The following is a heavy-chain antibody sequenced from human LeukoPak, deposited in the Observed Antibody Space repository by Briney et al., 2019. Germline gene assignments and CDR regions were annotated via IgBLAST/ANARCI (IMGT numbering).Heavy chain of an antibody. CDR3: ARQGEMATEFDY. J-gene: IGHJ4*02. V-gene: IGHV4-61*02. Sequence: SETLSLTCTVSGVSISSGSYYWSWIRQPAGKGLEWIGRIYTSGSTNYNPSLKSRVTISVDTSKNQFSLKLSSVTAADTAVYYCARQGEMATEFDYWGQGTLVTVSS. CDR2: IYTSGST. D-gene: IGHD5-24*01. CDR1: GVSISSGSYY.